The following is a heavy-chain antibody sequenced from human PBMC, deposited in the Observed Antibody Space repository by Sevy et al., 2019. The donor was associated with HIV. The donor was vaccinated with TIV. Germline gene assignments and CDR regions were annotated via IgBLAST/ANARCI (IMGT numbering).Heavy chain of an antibody. CDR2: INPNSGGT. J-gene: IGHJ6*02. D-gene: IGHD5-12*01. Sequence: ASVKVSCKASGYTFTGYYMHWVRQAPGQGLEWMGWINPNSGGTNYAQKFQGRVTMTRDTSISTAYMELSRLRSDDTAVYYCAREGVRYSGYYYYYGMDVWGQGTTVTVSS. CDR1: GYTFTGYY. CDR3: AREGVRYSGYYYYYGMDV. V-gene: IGHV1-2*02.